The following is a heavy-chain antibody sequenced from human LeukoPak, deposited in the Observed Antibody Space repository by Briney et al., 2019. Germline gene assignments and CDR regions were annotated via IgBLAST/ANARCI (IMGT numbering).Heavy chain of an antibody. CDR1: GFTFSSYS. J-gene: IGHJ4*02. D-gene: IGHD1-7*01. CDR2: ISGSSSTI. Sequence: GGSLRLSCAASGFTFSSYSMNWVRQAPGKGLEWVSYISGSSSTIYYRDSVKGRFTISRDSAKNSLYLQMNSLRDEDTAVYYCTPHRDGNYPFDYWGQGTLVTVSS. V-gene: IGHV3-48*02. CDR3: TPHRDGNYPFDY.